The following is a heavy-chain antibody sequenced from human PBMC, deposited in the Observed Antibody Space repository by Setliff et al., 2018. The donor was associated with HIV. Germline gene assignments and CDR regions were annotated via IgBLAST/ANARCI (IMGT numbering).Heavy chain of an antibody. CDR2: IYPDDSNI. Sequence: GESLTISCQALDYTFTTYWIGWVRQMPGEGLEWMGIIYPDDSNIRYNPSFQNQVTISADKSITTAYLQINNLKASDTATYYCARRDGRSMNAFQIWGPGTVVTVS. CDR1: DYTFTTYW. V-gene: IGHV5-51*01. J-gene: IGHJ3*01. CDR3: ARRDGRSMNAFQI. D-gene: IGHD6-13*01.